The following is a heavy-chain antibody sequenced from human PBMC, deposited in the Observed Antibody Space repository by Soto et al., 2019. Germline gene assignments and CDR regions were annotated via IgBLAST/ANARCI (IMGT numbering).Heavy chain of an antibody. V-gene: IGHV1-18*01. CDR3: VMVDNYVTPTPQDV. J-gene: IGHJ6*02. D-gene: IGHD3-16*01. CDR2: ISPYTGNT. CDR1: GYIFVNYG. Sequence: QVQLVQSGDEVKKHGASVKVSCKASGYIFVNYGIAWVRQAPGQGLEWMGWISPYTGNTHSATKIQGRLTMTTDTSTSTAYMVLGSLTSDDTAVYYCVMVDNYVTPTPQDVWGQGTTVTVSS.